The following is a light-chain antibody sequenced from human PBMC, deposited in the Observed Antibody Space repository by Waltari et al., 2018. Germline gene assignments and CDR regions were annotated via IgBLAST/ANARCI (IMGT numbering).Light chain of an antibody. J-gene: IGLJ1*01. CDR3: LAWANTSGV. CDR2: QDT. CDR1: KLWGKF. Sequence: SFDLTQPPLLSVSPGQTATITCSGDKLWGKFVSWYQQKPGQSPLRVIYQDTKRPSGIRERFSAANAGKTATLAISGTQTMEEADYYCLAWANTSGVFGTGTKVAVL. V-gene: IGLV3-1*01.